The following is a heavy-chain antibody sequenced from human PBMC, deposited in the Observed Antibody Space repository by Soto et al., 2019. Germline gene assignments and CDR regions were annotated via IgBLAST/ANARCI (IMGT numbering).Heavy chain of an antibody. CDR1: GYTFTGYY. Sequence: ASVKVSCKASGYTFTGYYMHWVRQAPGQGLERMGWINPNSGGTNYAQKFQGRVTMTRDTSISTAYMELSRLRSDDTAVYYCARAPNPYSSSSGWFDPWGQGTLVTVSS. CDR3: ARAPNPYSSSSGWFDP. D-gene: IGHD6-6*01. J-gene: IGHJ5*02. CDR2: INPNSGGT. V-gene: IGHV1-2*02.